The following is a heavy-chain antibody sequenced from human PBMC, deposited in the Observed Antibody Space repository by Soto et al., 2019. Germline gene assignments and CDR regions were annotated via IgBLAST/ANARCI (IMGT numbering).Heavy chain of an antibody. CDR1: GFTFSSYA. V-gene: IGHV3-30-3*01. D-gene: IGHD4-4*01. J-gene: IGHJ6*02. CDR3: ARVVGTYSKVGWYGMDV. CDR2: ISYDGTNK. Sequence: QVQLVESGGGVVQPGRSLRLSCAASGFTFSSYAMHWVRQAPGKGLEWVAVISYDGTNKYYADSVKGRFTISRDNSKNTLYLQMNSLRAEDTAVYYCARVVGTYSKVGWYGMDVWGQGTTVTVSS.